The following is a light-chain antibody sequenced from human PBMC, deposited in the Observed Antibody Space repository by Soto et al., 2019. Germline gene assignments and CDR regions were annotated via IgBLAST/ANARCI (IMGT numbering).Light chain of an antibody. CDR1: SSDVGGYNF. V-gene: IGLV2-14*03. Sequence: QSVLTQPASVSGSPGQSITVSCTGTSSDVGGYNFVSWYQQHPGKAPKLIIYDVTNRPSGVSNRFSGSKSGNTASLTISEIQAEDEADYYCSSYTSSVTLVFGGGTKLTVL. CDR3: SSYTSSVTLV. CDR2: DVT. J-gene: IGLJ2*01.